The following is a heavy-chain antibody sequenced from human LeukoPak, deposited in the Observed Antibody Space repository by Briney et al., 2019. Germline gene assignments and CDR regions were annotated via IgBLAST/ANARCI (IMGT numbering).Heavy chain of an antibody. J-gene: IGHJ4*02. V-gene: IGHV3-48*01. CDR2: ISSLSGTI. Sequence: GGSLRLSCAASGFTFSSYGMNWVRQAPGEGLEWVSYISSLSGTIYYADSVKGRFTISRDNAKNSLYLQMDSLRAEDTAVYYCARGGCSYTSCYAKFADYWGQGTLVTVSS. CDR3: ARGGCSYTSCYAKFADY. CDR1: GFTFSSYG. D-gene: IGHD2-2*01.